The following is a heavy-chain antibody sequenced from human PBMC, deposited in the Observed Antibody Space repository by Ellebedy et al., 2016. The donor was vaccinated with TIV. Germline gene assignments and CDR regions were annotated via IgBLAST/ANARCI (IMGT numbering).Heavy chain of an antibody. J-gene: IGHJ2*01. V-gene: IGHV3-23*01. CDR3: ARDPYYGSGYFDL. CDR2: ISGRGINT. Sequence: GGSLRLXXEASGFNFKIYSMAWVRQGPGKGLEWVSGISGRGINTEYEDSVKGRFTISRDNSKNTLYLQMNSLRADDTAVYYCARDPYYGSGYFDLWGRGTLLTVSS. D-gene: IGHD3-10*01. CDR1: GFNFKIYS.